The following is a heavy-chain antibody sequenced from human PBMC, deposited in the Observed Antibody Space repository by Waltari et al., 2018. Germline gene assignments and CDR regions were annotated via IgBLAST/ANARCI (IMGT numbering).Heavy chain of an antibody. CDR3: AKDPGSRGDYVEM. J-gene: IGHJ4*02. D-gene: IGHD4-17*01. Sequence: QVQLVESGGGVVQPGRSLRLSCAASGFTSSSYGMHWVRRGPGKGLEGVAVIWYDGSNNYYADSVKGRFTISRDNSKNTLYLQMNSLRAEDTAMYYCAKDPGSRGDYVEMWGQGTLVTVSS. V-gene: IGHV3-30*18. CDR1: GFTSSSYG. CDR2: IWYDGSNN.